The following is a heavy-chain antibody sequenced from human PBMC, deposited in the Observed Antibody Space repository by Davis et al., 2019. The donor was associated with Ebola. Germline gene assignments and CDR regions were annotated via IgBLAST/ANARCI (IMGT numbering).Heavy chain of an antibody. CDR2: INPSGGVT. V-gene: IGHV1-46*01. D-gene: IGHD6-19*01. Sequence: ASVKVSCKASGYTFTTYYMHWVRQAPGQGLEWMGIINPSGGVTNYAQKFQGRVTMTRDTATGTVHMELSSLRSEDTAVYSCARDHSNGWFAAFDYWGQGTLVTVAS. CDR3: ARDHSNGWFAAFDY. J-gene: IGHJ4*02. CDR1: GYTFTTYY.